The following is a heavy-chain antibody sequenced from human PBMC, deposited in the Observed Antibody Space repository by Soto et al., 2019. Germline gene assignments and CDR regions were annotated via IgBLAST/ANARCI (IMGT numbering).Heavy chain of an antibody. CDR3: AIHPSSGFAIENFFDY. J-gene: IGHJ4*02. CDR1: GFTFSSYA. CDR2: ISGSSTST. D-gene: IGHD3-10*01. Sequence: EVQLSGSGGGLVQPGGSLRLSCAASGFTFSSYAMSWVRQAPGKGLEWVSAISGSSTSTYYADSVKGRFTISRENSKNTLYLQMSSLRAEDTSVYYCAIHPSSGFAIENFFDYWAQGTLVTVSS. V-gene: IGHV3-23*01.